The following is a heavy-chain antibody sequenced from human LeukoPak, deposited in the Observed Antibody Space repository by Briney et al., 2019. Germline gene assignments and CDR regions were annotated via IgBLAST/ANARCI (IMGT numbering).Heavy chain of an antibody. D-gene: IGHD3-9*01. J-gene: IGHJ6*03. CDR1: GGSISSGSYS. Sequence: PSQTLSLTCGVSGGSISSGSYSWSWIRQPPGKGLEWIGYMFYTGNTYYNPSLKSRVTISVDTSKNQFSLKQSSVTAADTAVYYCARGRYRGDILRYNRGCYYMDVWGKGTTVTVSS. CDR3: ARGRYRGDILRYNRGCYYMDV. CDR2: MFYTGNT. V-gene: IGHV4-30-4*07.